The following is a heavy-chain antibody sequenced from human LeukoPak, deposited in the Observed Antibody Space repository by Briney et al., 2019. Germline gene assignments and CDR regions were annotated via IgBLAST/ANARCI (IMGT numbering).Heavy chain of an antibody. V-gene: IGHV4-59*01. CDR1: GVSISSYS. Sequence: SETQSLTCSVSGVSISSYSWSWLRQAPGKGLEWIASVQYTGSTTYNPSLRSRLTISVDTPKSQFSLQLSSVTTADTAVYYCARVERNWSGYYAKVYYFDYWGQGTLVTVSS. J-gene: IGHJ4*02. CDR2: VQYTGST. CDR3: ARVERNWSGYYAKVYYFDY. D-gene: IGHD3-3*01.